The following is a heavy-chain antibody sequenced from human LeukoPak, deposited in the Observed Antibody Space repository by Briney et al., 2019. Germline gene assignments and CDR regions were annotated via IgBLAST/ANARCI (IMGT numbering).Heavy chain of an antibody. V-gene: IGHV5-51*01. CDR1: GYTFTSYW. CDR2: IYPGDSDT. D-gene: IGHD1-26*01. J-gene: IGHJ6*03. CDR3: ARQVGSGSFTAYYYMDV. Sequence: GESLKISCQGSGYTFTSYWIGRVRQMPGKGLEWMGIIYPGDSDTRYSPSFQGQVTISADKSITTAYLQWSSLKASDTAKYYCARQVGSGSFTAYYYMDVWGKGTTVTVSS.